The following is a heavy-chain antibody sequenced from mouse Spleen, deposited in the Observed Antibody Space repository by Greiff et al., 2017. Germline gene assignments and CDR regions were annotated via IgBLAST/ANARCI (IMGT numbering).Heavy chain of an antibody. CDR2: IYPGSGST. J-gene: IGHJ4*01. D-gene: IGHD2-1*01. Sequence: VQLQESGPELVKPGASVKMSCTASGYTFTDYVISWVQQRTGQGLEWIGEIYPGSGSTYYNEKFKGKATLTADKSSNTAYMQLSSLTSEDSAVYFWAIYGNYFYAMDYWGQGTSVTGSS. CDR1: GYTFTDYV. V-gene: IGHV1-77*01. CDR3: AIYGNYFYAMDY.